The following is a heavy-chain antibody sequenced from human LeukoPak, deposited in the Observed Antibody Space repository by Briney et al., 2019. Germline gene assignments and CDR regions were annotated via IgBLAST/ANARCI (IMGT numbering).Heavy chain of an antibody. Sequence: SETLSLTCAVSGGSIRRDGNLWGWIRQPPGQGLEWIGTISHGGRTYYNPSLKSRVTVSVETTKNQFSLNLSSVTAADTAVYYCARLRMVWFGELLHQYYFDYWGQGTLVTVSS. CDR3: ARLRMVWFGELLHQYYFDY. J-gene: IGHJ4*02. CDR1: GGSIRRDGNL. V-gene: IGHV4-39*01. D-gene: IGHD3-10*01. CDR2: ISHGGRT.